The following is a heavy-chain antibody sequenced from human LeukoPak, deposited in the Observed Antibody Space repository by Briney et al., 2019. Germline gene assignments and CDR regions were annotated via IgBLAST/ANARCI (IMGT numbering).Heavy chain of an antibody. V-gene: IGHV3-7*01. D-gene: IGHD4-17*01. CDR1: GFTFSSYW. CDR2: IKQDGSEK. Sequence: PGGSLRLSCAASGFTFSSYWMSWVRQAPGKGLEWVANIKQDGSEKYYVDSVKGRFTISRDNAKNSLYLQMNSLRAEDTAVYYCARGRSMTTVFNYYYYMDVWGKGTTVTISS. J-gene: IGHJ6*03. CDR3: ARGRSMTTVFNYYYYMDV.